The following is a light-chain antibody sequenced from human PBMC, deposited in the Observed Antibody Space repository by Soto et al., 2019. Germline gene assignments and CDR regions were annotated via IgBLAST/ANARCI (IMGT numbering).Light chain of an antibody. V-gene: IGKV1-5*03. Sequence: DIQMTQSPSTLSASVGDRVTITCRASQSISTWLAWYQQKPGKAPKLLIYKASSLEGGVPSRFSGSGSGTEFNITVSSLQPDDFATYYCQQYNTYPLTFGGGTTVEI. J-gene: IGKJ4*01. CDR3: QQYNTYPLT. CDR2: KAS. CDR1: QSISTW.